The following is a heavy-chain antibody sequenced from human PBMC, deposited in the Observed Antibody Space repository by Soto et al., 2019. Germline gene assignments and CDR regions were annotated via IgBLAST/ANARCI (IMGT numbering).Heavy chain of an antibody. D-gene: IGHD2-15*01. CDR2: ISHDASNK. Sequence: GGSLRLSCAASGFTFSSHGMHWVRQAPGKGLEWVAVISHDASNKYYVDSVTGRFTISRDNSKKTLYLQMNSLRAEDTAVYYCAKEGRGYCSGGSCRSLHSWGQGTLVTVSS. CDR3: AKEGRGYCSGGSCRSLHS. J-gene: IGHJ4*02. CDR1: GFTFSSHG. V-gene: IGHV3-30*18.